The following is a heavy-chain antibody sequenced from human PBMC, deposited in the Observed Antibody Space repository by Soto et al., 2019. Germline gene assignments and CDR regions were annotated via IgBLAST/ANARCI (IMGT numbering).Heavy chain of an antibody. CDR1: GGSFDGYY. V-gene: IGHV4-34*01. CDR3: ARGVDSWSGYLF. CDR2: IHHSGST. D-gene: IGHD3-3*01. J-gene: IGHJ4*02. Sequence: SETLSLTCALYGGSFDGYYWSWIRQSPGKGLEWIGEIHHSGSTKYNPSLKSRVPLSVDTSTKQFSLTMTSMTAADRGVYYCARGVDSWSGYLFWGQGNPVTVSS.